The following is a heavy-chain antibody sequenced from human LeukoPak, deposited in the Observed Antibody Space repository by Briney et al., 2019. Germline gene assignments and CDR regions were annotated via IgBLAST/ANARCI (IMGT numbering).Heavy chain of an antibody. CDR3: ARGLEWLTRRHTWFDP. D-gene: IGHD3-3*01. J-gene: IGHJ5*02. V-gene: IGHV1-18*01. CDR2: ISAYNGNT. Sequence: ASVKVSCKASGHTFTSCGISWVRQAPGQGLEWMGWISAYNGNTNYAQKLQGRVTMTTDTSTSTAYMELRSLRSDDTAVYYCARGLEWLTRRHTWFDPWGQGTLVTVSS. CDR1: GHTFTSCG.